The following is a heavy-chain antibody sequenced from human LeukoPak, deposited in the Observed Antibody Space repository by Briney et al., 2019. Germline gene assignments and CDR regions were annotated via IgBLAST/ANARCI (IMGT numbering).Heavy chain of an antibody. CDR2: INPNSGGT. J-gene: IGHJ4*02. CDR1: GYTFTGYY. D-gene: IGHD3-22*01. Sequence: ASVKVSCKASGYTFTGYYMHWVQQAPGPGLEWMGWINPNSGGTNYARKFQGRVTMTRDTSISTAYMELSRLRSDDTAVYYCATSRYYDSGELDYWGQGTLVTVSS. V-gene: IGHV1-2*02. CDR3: ATSRYYDSGELDY.